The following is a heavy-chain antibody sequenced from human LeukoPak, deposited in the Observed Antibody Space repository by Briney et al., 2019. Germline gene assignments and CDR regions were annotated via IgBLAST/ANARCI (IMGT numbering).Heavy chain of an antibody. Sequence: ASVKVSCKVSGYTLTELSMHWVRQAPGKGREWMGGFDPEDGETIYAQKFQGRVTMTEDTSTDTAYMELSSLRSEDTAVYYCATDLRYCSSTSCYSSGWGQGTLVTVSS. J-gene: IGHJ4*02. CDR1: GYTLTELS. CDR2: FDPEDGET. V-gene: IGHV1-24*01. D-gene: IGHD2-2*01. CDR3: ATDLRYCSSTSCYSSG.